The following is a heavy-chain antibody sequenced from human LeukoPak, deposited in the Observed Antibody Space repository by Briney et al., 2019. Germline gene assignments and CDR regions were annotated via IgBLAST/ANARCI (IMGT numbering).Heavy chain of an antibody. V-gene: IGHV4-34*01. CDR3: ARRKLGYCTNGVCYPSPFDC. CDR2: INHSGST. J-gene: IGHJ4*02. CDR1: GGSFSGYY. Sequence: SETLSLTCAVYGGSFSGYYWSWIRQPPGKGLEWIGEINHSGSTNYNPSLKSRVTISVDTSKNQFSLKLSSVTAADTAVYYCARRKLGYCTNGVCYPSPFDCWGQGTLVTVSS. D-gene: IGHD2-8*01.